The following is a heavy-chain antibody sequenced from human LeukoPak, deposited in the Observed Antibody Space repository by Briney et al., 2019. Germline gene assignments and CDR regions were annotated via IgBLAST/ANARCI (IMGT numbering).Heavy chain of an antibody. J-gene: IGHJ4*02. Sequence: PSETLSLTCTVSGGSISSYYWSWIRQPPGKGLEWIGYIYYSGSTNYNPSLKSRVTISVDTSKNQFSLKLSSVTAADTAVYYCARARRGQQLAFDWGQGTLVTVSS. CDR3: ARARRGQQLAFD. D-gene: IGHD6-13*01. CDR2: IYYSGST. CDR1: GGSISSYY. V-gene: IGHV4-59*12.